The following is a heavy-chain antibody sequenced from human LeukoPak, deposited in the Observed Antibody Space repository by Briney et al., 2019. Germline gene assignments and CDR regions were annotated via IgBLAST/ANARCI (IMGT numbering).Heavy chain of an antibody. V-gene: IGHV4-38-2*01. CDR1: GYSISSGYY. CDR3: ARVLWFGAYNFDY. D-gene: IGHD3-10*01. J-gene: IGHJ4*02. Sequence: SETLSLTCAVSGYSISSGYYWGWIRQPPGKGLEWIGSIYHSGSTYYNPSLKSRVTISVDTSKNQFSLKLSSATAADTAVYYCARVLWFGAYNFDYWGQGTLVTVSS. CDR2: IYHSGST.